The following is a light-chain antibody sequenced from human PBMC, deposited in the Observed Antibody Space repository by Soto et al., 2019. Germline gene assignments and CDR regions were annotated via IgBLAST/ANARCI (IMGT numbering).Light chain of an antibody. V-gene: IGKV3-15*01. CDR2: GAS. CDR3: QQYNNWPPVT. J-gene: IGKJ4*01. CDR1: QSVYSN. Sequence: EIVMTQSPATLSASPGGRATLSCRASQSVYSNLAWYQQKPGQAPRLLIYGASTRATGIPARFSGSGAGTDFTLTISSLQSEDSAVYYCQQYNNWPPVTFGGGTRVEIK.